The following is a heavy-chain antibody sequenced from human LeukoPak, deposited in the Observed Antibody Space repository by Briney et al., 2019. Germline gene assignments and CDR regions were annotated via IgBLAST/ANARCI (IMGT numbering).Heavy chain of an antibody. Sequence: SETLSLTCTVSGGSISSSSYYWGWIRQPPGKGLEWIGSIYYSGSTYYNPSLKSRVTISVDTSKNQFSLKLSSVTAADTAVYYCARDTEMATPSAFDIWGQGTMVTVSS. CDR2: IYYSGST. CDR3: ARDTEMATPSAFDI. V-gene: IGHV4-39*07. CDR1: GGSISSSSYY. D-gene: IGHD5-24*01. J-gene: IGHJ3*02.